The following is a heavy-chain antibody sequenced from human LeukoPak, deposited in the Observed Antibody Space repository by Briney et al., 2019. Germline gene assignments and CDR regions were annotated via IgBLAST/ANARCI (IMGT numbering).Heavy chain of an antibody. V-gene: IGHV4-61*02. CDR1: GGSLSSGSYY. CDR3: AREGIVVVLFDY. D-gene: IGHD3-22*01. J-gene: IGHJ4*02. CDR2: IYTSGST. Sequence: PSQTLSLTCTVSGGSLSSGSYYWSWIRQPAGKGLEWIGRIYTSGSTNYNPSLKSRVTISVDTSKNQFSLKLSSVTAADTAVYYCAREGIVVVLFDYWGQGTLVTVSS.